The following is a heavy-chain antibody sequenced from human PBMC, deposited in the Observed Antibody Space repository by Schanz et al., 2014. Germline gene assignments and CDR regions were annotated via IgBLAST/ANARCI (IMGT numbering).Heavy chain of an antibody. CDR3: AIQTHSWEAFDI. CDR2: ISRDGNNS. V-gene: IGHV3-11*01. CDR1: GFIFNDYY. Sequence: QVQLVESGGGLVKPGGSLRLSCAASGFIFNDYYMNWIRQAPGKGLEWLSYISRDGNNSYYADSVKGRFTISRDNAKNSLYLEMTSLRSEDSAVYYCAIQTHSWEAFDIWGQGTVVTVSS. J-gene: IGHJ3*02. D-gene: IGHD2-15*01.